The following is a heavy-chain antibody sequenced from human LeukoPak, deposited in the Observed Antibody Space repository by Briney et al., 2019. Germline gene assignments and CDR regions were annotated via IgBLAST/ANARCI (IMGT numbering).Heavy chain of an antibody. J-gene: IGHJ4*02. Sequence: GGSLRLSCAASGFTFSSYEMNWVRQAPGKGLEWVSYISSSGSTIYYADSVKGRFTISRDSPKNTLYLQMNSLRAEDTAVYFCAKRGVVIRVVLVGFHKEAYYFDSWGQGALVTVSS. CDR2: ISSSGSTI. V-gene: IGHV3-48*03. D-gene: IGHD3-10*01. CDR3: AKRGVVIRVVLVGFHKEAYYFDS. CDR1: GFTFSSYE.